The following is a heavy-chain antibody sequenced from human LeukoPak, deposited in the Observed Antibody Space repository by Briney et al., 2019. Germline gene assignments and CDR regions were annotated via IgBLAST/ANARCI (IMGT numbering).Heavy chain of an antibody. D-gene: IGHD3-22*01. V-gene: IGHV3-23*01. CDR1: GFTFSTYF. J-gene: IGHJ4*02. CDR2: ISGSGGST. Sequence: GSLRLSCAASGFTFSTYFMSWVRQAPGAGLEWVSSISGSGGSTYYADYVKGRFTISRDNSKKTVYLEMNSLRAEDTAVYYCAKPYYYDSTGYFFDYWGQGTLVTVSS. CDR3: AKPYYYDSTGYFFDY.